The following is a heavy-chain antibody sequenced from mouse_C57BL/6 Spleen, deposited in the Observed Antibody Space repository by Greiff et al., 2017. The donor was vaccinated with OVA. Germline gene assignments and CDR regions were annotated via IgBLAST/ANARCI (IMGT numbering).Heavy chain of an antibody. CDR3: ARWGYYGSKGGAMAMDY. D-gene: IGHD1-1*01. V-gene: IGHV1-55*01. Sequence: QVQLQQPGAELVKPGASVKMSCKASGYTFTSYWITWVKPRPGQGLEWIGDIYPGSGSTNYNEKFKSKATLTVDTSSSTAYMQLSSLTSEDSAVYYCARWGYYGSKGGAMAMDYWGQGTSVTVSS. J-gene: IGHJ4*01. CDR1: GYTFTSYW. CDR2: IYPGSGST.